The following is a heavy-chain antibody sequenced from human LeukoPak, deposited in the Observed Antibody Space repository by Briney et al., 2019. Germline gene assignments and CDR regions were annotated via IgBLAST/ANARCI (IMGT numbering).Heavy chain of an antibody. Sequence: GGSLRLSCTGSGFTFSRYNMNWVRQAPGRGLEWLSYIDRAGTSIYYADSVKGRFTIARDNAKNSLYLQMHSLSVEDTAVYYCARHMRIVVAGTTCQPMDVWGQGTTVTVSS. CDR2: IDRAGTSI. CDR3: ARHMRIVVAGTTCQPMDV. V-gene: IGHV3-48*03. D-gene: IGHD6-19*01. J-gene: IGHJ6*02. CDR1: GFTFSRYN.